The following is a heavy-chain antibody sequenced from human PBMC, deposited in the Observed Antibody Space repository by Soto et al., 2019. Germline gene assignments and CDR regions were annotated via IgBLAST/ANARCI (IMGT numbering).Heavy chain of an antibody. CDR2: ISAYNGNT. D-gene: IGHD3-22*01. CDR1: GYTFTSYG. V-gene: IGHV1-18*01. J-gene: IGHJ3*02. CDR3: ARDRKDMIVVAPDAFDI. Sequence: ASVKVSCKASGYTFTSYGISWVRQAPGQGLEWMGWISAYNGNTNYAQKLQGRVTMTTDTSTSTAYMELRSLRSDDTAVYYRARDRKDMIVVAPDAFDIWGQGTMVTVSS.